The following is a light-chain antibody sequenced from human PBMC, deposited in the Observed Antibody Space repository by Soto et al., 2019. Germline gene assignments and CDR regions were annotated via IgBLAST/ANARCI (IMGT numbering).Light chain of an antibody. Sequence: EIVMTQSPATLSVSPGERATLSCRASRNINRKLAWYQQKPGQAPRLLISGASTRATGIPARFSGSGSGTEFTLTISSLQSEDFAVYYCQQRTNWPLTFGGGTKVEIK. V-gene: IGKV3-15*01. J-gene: IGKJ4*01. CDR1: RNINRK. CDR3: QQRTNWPLT. CDR2: GAS.